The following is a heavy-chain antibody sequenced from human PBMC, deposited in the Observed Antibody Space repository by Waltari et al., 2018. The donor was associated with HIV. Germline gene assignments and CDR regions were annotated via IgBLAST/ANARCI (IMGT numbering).Heavy chain of an antibody. CDR3: ARDYCSSTSCTVDY. CDR1: GVIFRTYS. Sequence: EVQLVESGGGLVQPGGSLRLSCAASGVIFRTYSMNWVRQAPGKGLEWVSHISSSSTTIYYADSVKGRFTISRDNAKNSLYLQMNSLRAEDTAVYYCARDYCSSTSCTVDYWGQGTLVTVSS. J-gene: IGHJ4*02. CDR2: ISSSSTTI. V-gene: IGHV3-48*01. D-gene: IGHD2-2*01.